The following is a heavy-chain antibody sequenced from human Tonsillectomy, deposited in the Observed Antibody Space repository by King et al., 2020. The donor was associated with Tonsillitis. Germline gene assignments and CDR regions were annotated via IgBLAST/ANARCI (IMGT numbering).Heavy chain of an antibody. J-gene: IGHJ4*02. CDR3: VKDSLGYCSSASCYTFDY. Sequence: QLVQSGGGLVQPGRSLRLSCAASGFTFDDYAMHWVRHGPGKRLEWVSSISWNSGKTDYGDSVKGRFTISRDNAKNSLYLQMNSLRAEDTALYYCVKDSLGYCSSASCYTFDYWGQGTLVTVSS. CDR1: GFTFDDYA. D-gene: IGHD2-2*02. CDR2: ISWNSGKT. V-gene: IGHV3-9*01.